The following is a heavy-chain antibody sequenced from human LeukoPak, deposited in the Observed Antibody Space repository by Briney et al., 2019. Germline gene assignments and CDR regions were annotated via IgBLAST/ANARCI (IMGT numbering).Heavy chain of an antibody. V-gene: IGHV4-59*01. CDR3: ARDRPYYYGSRSYYDGFDS. CDR2: NYHSAST. J-gene: IGHJ4*02. D-gene: IGHD3-10*01. CDR1: GSSISRYY. Sequence: SETLSLTCTVAGSSISRYYWSWLRQPPGKGLEWIGYNYHSASTSYSPSLKSRVTISLDTSKNQFSLRLSSVTAADTAVYYCARDRPYYYGSRSYYDGFDSWGQGTLVTVSS.